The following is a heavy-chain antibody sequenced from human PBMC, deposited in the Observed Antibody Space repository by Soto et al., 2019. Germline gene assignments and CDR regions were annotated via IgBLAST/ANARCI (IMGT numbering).Heavy chain of an antibody. CDR1: GFTFSSYA. V-gene: IGHV3-30-3*01. D-gene: IGHD3-3*01. CDR3: ARETYYDFWSGPYSGMDV. CDR2: ISYDGSNK. Sequence: QVQLVESGGGVVQPGRSLRLSCAASGFTFSSYAMHWVRQAPDKGLEWGAVISYDGSNKYYADSVKGRFTISRDNSKNALYLQMNSLRAEDTAVYYWARETYYDFWSGPYSGMDVWGQGTTVTVSS. J-gene: IGHJ6*02.